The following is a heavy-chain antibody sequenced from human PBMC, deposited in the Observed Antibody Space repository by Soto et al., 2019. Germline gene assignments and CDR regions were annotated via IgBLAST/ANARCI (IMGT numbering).Heavy chain of an antibody. CDR2: IYYSGRT. Sequence: QVQLQESGPGLVKPSQTLSLTCTVSGGSITIGAYFWTWIRQRPGKGLEWVGYIYYSGRTHFNPSPKKRAVISGDTSKNQFSLNLRSVTAADTAVYYCARGVSAFGDYNWFDPWGQGTLVTVSS. CDR3: ARGVSAFGDYNWFDP. J-gene: IGHJ5*02. CDR1: GGSITIGAYF. V-gene: IGHV4-31*03. D-gene: IGHD4-17*01.